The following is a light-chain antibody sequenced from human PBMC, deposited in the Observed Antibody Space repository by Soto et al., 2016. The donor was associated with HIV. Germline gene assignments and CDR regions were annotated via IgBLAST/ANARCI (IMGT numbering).Light chain of an antibody. CDR3: QQVNSYPPT. CDR2: DES. J-gene: IGKJ4*01. CDR1: QGIANH. Sequence: DIQLTQSPSFLSASVGDRVTITCRASQGIANHLAWYQQKPGKAPKLMIYDESTLESGVPSRFSGSGSGTDFSLTISSLQPEDFATYYCQQVNSYPPTFGGGTKVEIK. V-gene: IGKV1-9*01.